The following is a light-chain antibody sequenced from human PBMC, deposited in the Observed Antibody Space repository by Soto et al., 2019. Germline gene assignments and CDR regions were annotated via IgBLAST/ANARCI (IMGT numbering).Light chain of an antibody. CDR1: QTVNTF. J-gene: IGKJ1*01. CDR3: QQYSNSPET. V-gene: IGKV3-15*01. Sequence: ETGMTQSPATLSVSPGERSTLSCRASQTVNTFLAWYQQKPGQAPRLLIYGASTRASGVPARFSGSGSGTEFTLTISSLQFEDFAVYYCQQYSNSPETFGQGTKVEIK. CDR2: GAS.